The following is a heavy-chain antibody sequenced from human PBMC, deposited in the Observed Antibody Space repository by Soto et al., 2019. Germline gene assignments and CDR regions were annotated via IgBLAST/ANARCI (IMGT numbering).Heavy chain of an antibody. J-gene: IGHJ6*02. D-gene: IGHD3-9*01. CDR3: ARGPHFDWLNYYYGMDV. V-gene: IGHV4-34*01. CDR2: INHSGST. Sequence: QVQLQQWGAGLLKPSETLSLTCAVYGGSFSGYYWSWIRQPPGKGLEWIGEINHSGSTNYNPSLKSRVTISVDTSKNQFSLKLSSVTAADKAVYYCARGPHFDWLNYYYGMDVWGQGTTVTVSS. CDR1: GGSFSGYY.